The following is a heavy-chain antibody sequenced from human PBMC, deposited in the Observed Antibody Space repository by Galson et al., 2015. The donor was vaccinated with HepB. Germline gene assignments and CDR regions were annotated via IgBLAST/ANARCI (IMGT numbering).Heavy chain of an antibody. CDR3: ARGQVLYSGSYYDDAFDI. Sequence: SLRLSCAVSGFNFSPYSMNWVRQAPGKGLEWVSFISGDSNYIYYADSVKGRFTVSRDNAKRSLYLHMNSLRSDDTAVYYCARGQVLYSGSYYDDAFDIWGQGTMVTVSS. CDR2: ISGDSNYI. J-gene: IGHJ3*02. D-gene: IGHD1-26*01. CDR1: GFNFSPYS. V-gene: IGHV3-21*04.